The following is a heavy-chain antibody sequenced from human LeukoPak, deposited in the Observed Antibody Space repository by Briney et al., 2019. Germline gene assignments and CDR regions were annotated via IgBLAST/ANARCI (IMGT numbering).Heavy chain of an antibody. Sequence: GGSLRLSCAASGFIFSNYAMSWVRQAPGKGLEWVSAIVGGGGSTNYADSVEGRFTTSKDISKNTLYLQMNSLRAEDTAVYYCAKRRYGSYGDFDHWGRGTLVTVSS. CDR3: AKRRYGSYGDFDH. D-gene: IGHD1-26*01. V-gene: IGHV3-23*01. CDR2: IVGGGGST. CDR1: GFIFSNYA. J-gene: IGHJ4*02.